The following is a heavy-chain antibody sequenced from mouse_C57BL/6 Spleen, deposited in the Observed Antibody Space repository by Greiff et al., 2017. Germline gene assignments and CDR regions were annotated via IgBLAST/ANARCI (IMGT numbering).Heavy chain of an antibody. Sequence: QVQLQQSGAELARPGASVKLSCKASGYTFTSYGISWVKQRPGQGLEWIGEIYPRSGNTYYNEQFKGKATLTADKSSRAAYMELRSLTSEDSAVYFCAREGGDSSGYWGQGTTLTVSS. CDR3: AREGGDSSGY. D-gene: IGHD3-2*01. CDR1: GYTFTSYG. CDR2: IYPRSGNT. V-gene: IGHV1-81*01. J-gene: IGHJ2*01.